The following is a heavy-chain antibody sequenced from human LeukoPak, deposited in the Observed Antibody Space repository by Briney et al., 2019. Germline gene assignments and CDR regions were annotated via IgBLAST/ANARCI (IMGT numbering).Heavy chain of an antibody. CDR2: ISAYNGNT. V-gene: IGHV1-18*01. J-gene: IGHJ5*02. CDR1: GYTFTNYA. Sequence: ASVKVSCKASGYTFTNYAISWVRQAPGQGLEWMGWISAYNGNTKYTQKFQGRVTMTRDTSTSTAYMELRSLRSDDTAIYYCARDGRHRLLWVGRFEGGWFDPWGQGTLVTVSS. CDR3: ARDGRHRLLWVGRFEGGWFDP. D-gene: IGHD3-10*01.